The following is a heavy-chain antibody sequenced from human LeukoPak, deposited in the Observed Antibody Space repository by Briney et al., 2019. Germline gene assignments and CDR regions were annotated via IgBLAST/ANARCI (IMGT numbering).Heavy chain of an antibody. Sequence: GGSLRLSCAASGFTFSSYAMHWVRQAPGKGLEWVAVISYDGSNKHYADSVKGRFTISRDNSKNTLYLQMNSLRAEDTAVYYCARDLGYSSGWYDYWGQGTLVTVSS. D-gene: IGHD6-19*01. CDR2: ISYDGSNK. J-gene: IGHJ4*02. CDR3: ARDLGYSSGWYDY. V-gene: IGHV3-30*04. CDR1: GFTFSSYA.